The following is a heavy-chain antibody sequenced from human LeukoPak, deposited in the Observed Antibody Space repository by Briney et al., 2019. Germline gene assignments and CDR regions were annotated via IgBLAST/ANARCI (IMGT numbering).Heavy chain of an antibody. CDR3: ARELYDASAYLYFDY. CDR1: GGSISTYD. D-gene: IGHD3-22*01. Sequence: SETLSLTCTVSGGSISTYDWSWILQPAGTGLEWVGRWRPGGNNKYNPSLNSRATMSVDTSKNQLSLQLTSVTAADTAVYYCARELYDASAYLYFDYWGQGSLVTVSS. J-gene: IGHJ4*02. CDR2: WRPGGNN. V-gene: IGHV4-4*07.